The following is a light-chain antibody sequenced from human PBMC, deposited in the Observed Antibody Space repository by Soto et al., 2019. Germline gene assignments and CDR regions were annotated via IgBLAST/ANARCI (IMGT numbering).Light chain of an antibody. Sequence: DIPMTQSPSSLSASVEDRVTITCRASQSISSYLNWYQQKPGKAPKLLIYAASSVQSRVPSRFSGSGSGTDFTRAISSLQPEECAAYYCLLSYSTPPYTFGQGTQLVT. CDR2: AAS. CDR1: QSISSY. J-gene: IGKJ2*01. V-gene: IGKV1-39*01. CDR3: LLSYSTPPYT.